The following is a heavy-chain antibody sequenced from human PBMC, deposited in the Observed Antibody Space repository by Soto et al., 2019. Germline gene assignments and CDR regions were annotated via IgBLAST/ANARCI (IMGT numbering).Heavy chain of an antibody. Sequence: QVQLVQSGAEVKKPGSSVKVSCKTSGGTFRTSAISWVRQAPGQGLEWMGGIMPVFPTPDYAQKFQGRVTITADESTGTAYMELSSLRSEDTAVYYCARDKGRQQLGGNYYYIMDVWGQGTTVTGSS. CDR2: IMPVFPTP. D-gene: IGHD3-3*02. V-gene: IGHV1-69*12. CDR1: GGTFRTSA. CDR3: ARDKGRQQLGGNYYYIMDV. J-gene: IGHJ6*01.